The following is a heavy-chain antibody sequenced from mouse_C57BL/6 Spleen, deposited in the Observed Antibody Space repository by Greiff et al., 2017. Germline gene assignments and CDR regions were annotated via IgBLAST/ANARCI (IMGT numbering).Heavy chain of an antibody. CDR2: IYPRDGST. CDR1: GYTFTDYT. Sequence: QVQLQQSDAELVKPGASVKISCKVSGYTFTDYTIHWMKQRPEKGLEWIGDIYPRDGSTKYNEKFKGKTTLTADKSSSTAYMQLNSLTSEDSAVYYCASDDYYGPWFAYWGQGTLVTVSA. D-gene: IGHD1-1*01. J-gene: IGHJ3*01. CDR3: ASDDYYGPWFAY. V-gene: IGHV1-78*01.